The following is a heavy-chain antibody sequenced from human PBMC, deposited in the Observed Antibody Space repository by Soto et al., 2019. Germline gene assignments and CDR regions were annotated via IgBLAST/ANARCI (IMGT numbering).Heavy chain of an antibody. CDR3: ARDVAGSGDYYYYYYMDV. J-gene: IGHJ6*03. CDR1: GYTFTSYG. Sequence: ASVKVSCKASGYTFTSYGISWVRQAPGQGLEWMGWISAYNGNTNYAQKLQGRVTMTTDTSTSTAYKELRSLRSDDTAVYYCARDVAGSGDYYYYYYMDVWGKGTTVTVSS. D-gene: IGHD2-15*01. CDR2: ISAYNGNT. V-gene: IGHV1-18*01.